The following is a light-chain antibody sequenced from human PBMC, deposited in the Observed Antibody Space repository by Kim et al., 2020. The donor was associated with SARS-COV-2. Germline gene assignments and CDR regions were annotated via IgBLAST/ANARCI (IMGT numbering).Light chain of an antibody. CDR2: DAS. J-gene: IGKJ4*01. CDR3: QQYLNFLT. CDR1: QDIKKY. V-gene: IGKV1-33*01. Sequence: SASVGDRVTITCQASQDIKKYLNWYQQTPGKAPKLLFYDASNLETGVPSRFSGSGSGTDFIFTIASLQPEDIATYYCQQYLNFLTFGGGTKVDSK.